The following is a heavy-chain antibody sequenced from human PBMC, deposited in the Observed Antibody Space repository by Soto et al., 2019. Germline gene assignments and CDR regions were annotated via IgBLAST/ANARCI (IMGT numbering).Heavy chain of an antibody. D-gene: IGHD1-1*01. V-gene: IGHV4-61*01. Sequence: QVQLQESGPELVKPSETLSLTCTVSGDSVSSGSYYWSWIRQPPGKGLEWIGYISYTGSTNYNSSLKSRVNMSMDTPKTQLSLKLTSVTAADTAVYYCARGRRSWSYFDYWGQGTLVTASS. CDR2: ISYTGST. CDR1: GDSVSSGSYY. CDR3: ARGRRSWSYFDY. J-gene: IGHJ4*02.